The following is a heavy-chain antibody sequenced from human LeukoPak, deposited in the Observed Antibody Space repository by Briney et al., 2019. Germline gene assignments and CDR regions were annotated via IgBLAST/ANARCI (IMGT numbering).Heavy chain of an antibody. CDR2: VYSGGDT. J-gene: IGHJ4*02. V-gene: IGHV3-53*01. CDR3: AKDVNRVVRGVFNY. Sequence: GGSLRLSCAASGFTVSSNYMSWVRQAPGKGLEWVSVVYSGGDTYYADSVKGRFSISRDNSKNTLYLQMNSLRAEDTAIYYCAKDVNRVVRGVFNYWGQGTLVTVSS. CDR1: GFTVSSNY. D-gene: IGHD3-10*01.